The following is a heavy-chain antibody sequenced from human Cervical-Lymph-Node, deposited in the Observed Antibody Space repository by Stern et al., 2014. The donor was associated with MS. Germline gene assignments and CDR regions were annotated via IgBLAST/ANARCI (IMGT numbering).Heavy chain of an antibody. D-gene: IGHD6-19*01. CDR1: GYPFTNYY. CDR2: INPSGGRT. Sequence: QMQLVQSGAEVKKPGASVKVSCKASGYPFTNYYMHWVRQAPGQGLEWMGIINPSGGRTSYAQKFQGRVSLTRETSTSTVYMVLSSLRSEDTAVYYWAREVAGHRLGMMDVWGQGTTVTVSS. J-gene: IGHJ6*02. V-gene: IGHV1-46*01. CDR3: AREVAGHRLGMMDV.